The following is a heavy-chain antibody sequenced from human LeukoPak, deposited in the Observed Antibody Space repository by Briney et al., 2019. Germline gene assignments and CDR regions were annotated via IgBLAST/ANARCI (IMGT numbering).Heavy chain of an antibody. V-gene: IGHV3-48*01. D-gene: IGHD4-17*01. Sequence: GGSLRLSCAASGFTFNTYTMNRVRQAPGKGLEWVSYISGSSGIIDYADSVRGRFTISRDNAENSLYLQMTSLRAADTAVYYCAKDHGDWSFDYWGQGTLVTVSS. CDR2: ISGSSGII. J-gene: IGHJ4*02. CDR3: AKDHGDWSFDY. CDR1: GFTFNTYT.